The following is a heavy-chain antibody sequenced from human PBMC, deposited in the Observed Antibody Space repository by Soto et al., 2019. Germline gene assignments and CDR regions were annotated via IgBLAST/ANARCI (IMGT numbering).Heavy chain of an antibody. D-gene: IGHD2-15*01. CDR1: SGSFSGYY. CDR3: ARDPHCSGRTCYSFDA. CDR2: INHSGST. J-gene: IGHJ4*02. Sequence: SETLSLTCAVYSGSFSGYYWTWIRQPPGKGPEWIGEINHSGSTNYNPSLKSRVTMSVDTSKNQFSLKLSSVTAADTAVYYCARDPHCSGRTCYSFDAWGQGTLVTVSS. V-gene: IGHV4-34*01.